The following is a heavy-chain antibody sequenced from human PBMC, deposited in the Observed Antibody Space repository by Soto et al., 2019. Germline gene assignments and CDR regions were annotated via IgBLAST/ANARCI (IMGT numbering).Heavy chain of an antibody. CDR1: GFSFSSYD. J-gene: IGHJ4*02. Sequence: GGSLRPSCAASGFSFSSYDMSWVRQGQEKGLQWVVKVKDDGSEKYYVHSVKGRFAVSRYNAKNSWYLQIHRLRAEHTAVLYTAKWGGAGSDYWGQGTPVTVSS. V-gene: IGHV3-7*01. CDR2: VKDDGSEK. D-gene: IGHD1-26*01. CDR3: AKWGGAGSDY.